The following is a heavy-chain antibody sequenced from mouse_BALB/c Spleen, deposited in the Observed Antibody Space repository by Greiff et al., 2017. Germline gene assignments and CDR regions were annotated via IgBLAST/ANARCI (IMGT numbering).Heavy chain of an antibody. CDR2: IYPGNSDT. V-gene: IGHV1-5*01. Sequence: EVHLVESGTVLARPGASVKMSCKASGYTFTSYWMHWVKQRPGQGLEWIGAIYPGNSDTSYNQKFKGKAKLTAVTSTSTAYMELSSLTNEDSAVYYCTGIYDGYYNYFDYWGQGTTLTVSS. J-gene: IGHJ2*01. CDR1: GYTFTSYW. D-gene: IGHD2-3*01. CDR3: TGIYDGYYNYFDY.